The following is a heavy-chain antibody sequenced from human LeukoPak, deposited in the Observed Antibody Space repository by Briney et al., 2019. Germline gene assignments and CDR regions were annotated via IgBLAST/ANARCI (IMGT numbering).Heavy chain of an antibody. J-gene: IGHJ6*03. CDR3: ARGFGVAYYYYSMDV. Sequence: PGGSLRLSCAASGFTFSGSAMHWVRQASGKGLEWVSYIDFSGRTIYYADSVEGRFSISRDNAKNSVYLQMNSLRAEDTAVYYWARGFGVAYYYYSMDVWGKGTTVTISS. D-gene: IGHD3-3*01. V-gene: IGHV3-48*03. CDR1: GFTFSGSA. CDR2: IDFSGRTI.